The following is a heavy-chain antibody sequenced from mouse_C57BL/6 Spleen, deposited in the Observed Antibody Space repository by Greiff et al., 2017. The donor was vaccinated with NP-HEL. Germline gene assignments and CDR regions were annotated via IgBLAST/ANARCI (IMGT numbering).Heavy chain of an antibody. CDR3: ARKSSGYIFAY. Sequence: EVHLVESGPGLVKPSQSLSLTCSVTGYSITSGYYWNWIRQFPGNKLEWMGYISYDGSNNYNPSLKNRISITRDTSKNQFFLKLNSVTTEDTATYYCARKSSGYIFAYWGQGTLVTVSA. D-gene: IGHD3-2*02. CDR2: ISYDGSN. V-gene: IGHV3-6*01. CDR1: GYSITSGYY. J-gene: IGHJ3*01.